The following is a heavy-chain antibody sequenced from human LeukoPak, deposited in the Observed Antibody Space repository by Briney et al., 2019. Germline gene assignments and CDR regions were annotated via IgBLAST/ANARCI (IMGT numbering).Heavy chain of an antibody. D-gene: IGHD3-22*01. Sequence: ASVKVSCKASGYTFTSYGISWVRQAPGQGLEWMGWISAYNGTTNYAQKLQGRVTMTTDTSTSTAYMELRSLRSDDTAVYYCARELNYDSSGYYPYFDYWGQGTLVTVSS. J-gene: IGHJ4*02. CDR3: ARELNYDSSGYYPYFDY. CDR1: GYTFTSYG. CDR2: ISAYNGTT. V-gene: IGHV1-18*01.